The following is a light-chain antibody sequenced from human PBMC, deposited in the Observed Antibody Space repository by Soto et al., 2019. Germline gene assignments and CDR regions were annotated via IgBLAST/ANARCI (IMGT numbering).Light chain of an antibody. Sequence: DIQMTQAPSAMSASVGDRVTISFGASQGIGNYLAWFQQKPGKVPKRLIYGISSLQSGVPSRFRGSGSGTEFTLTINSLQPEDVATYYCLQSRRYQWTFGQGNKVDI. CDR3: LQSRRYQWT. CDR2: GIS. J-gene: IGKJ1*01. CDR1: QGIGNY. V-gene: IGKV1-17*03.